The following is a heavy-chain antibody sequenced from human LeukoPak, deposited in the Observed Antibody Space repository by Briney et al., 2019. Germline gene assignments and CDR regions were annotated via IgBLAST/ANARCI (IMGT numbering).Heavy chain of an antibody. D-gene: IGHD6-19*01. J-gene: IGHJ6*02. Sequence: SVKVSFKASGYTFTSSGISWVRQAPGQGLEWMGWINTYNGNTNYAQKLQGRVTMTTDTPTSTAYMELRSLRSDDTAVYYCARDEQWLVPISRPFYGMDAWGQGTTVTVSS. CDR2: INTYNGNT. V-gene: IGHV1-18*01. CDR3: ARDEQWLVPISRPFYGMDA. CDR1: GYTFTSSG.